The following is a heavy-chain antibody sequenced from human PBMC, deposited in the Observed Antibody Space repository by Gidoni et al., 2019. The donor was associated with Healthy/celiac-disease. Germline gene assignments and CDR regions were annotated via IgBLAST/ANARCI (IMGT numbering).Heavy chain of an antibody. CDR2: IDPSDAKA. CDR1: GYSFTSYW. Sequence: DVQPAQSGAEVKKPAESLRNSCKGSGYSFTSYWISRVRPMPGKGREWMGGIDPSDAKANYSPTFQGKVTITADKSTSTAYMEWSSLRAADTAMYYCASLYYYNGNDSVDYWGKGTLVTVSS. CDR3: ASLYYYNGNDSVDY. V-gene: IGHV5-10-1*03. J-gene: IGHJ4*02. D-gene: IGHD3-22*01.